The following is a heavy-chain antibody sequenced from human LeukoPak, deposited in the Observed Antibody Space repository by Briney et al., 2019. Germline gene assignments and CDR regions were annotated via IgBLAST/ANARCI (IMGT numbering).Heavy chain of an antibody. CDR3: ARDSVRYQLLLKNYYYYYMDV. CDR1: GFTFSSYS. D-gene: IGHD2-2*01. J-gene: IGHJ6*03. Sequence: GGSLRLSCAASGFTFSSYSMNWVRQAPGKGLEWVSSISSSSSYIYYADSVKGRFTISRDNAKNSLYLQMNSLRAEDTAVYYCARDSVRYQLLLKNYYYYYMDVWGKGTTVTVSS. V-gene: IGHV3-21*01. CDR2: ISSSSSYI.